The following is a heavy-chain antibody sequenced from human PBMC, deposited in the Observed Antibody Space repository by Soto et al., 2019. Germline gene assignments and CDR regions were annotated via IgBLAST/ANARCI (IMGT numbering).Heavy chain of an antibody. CDR2: INPSGGST. CDR3: ARRAYNYANMDV. V-gene: IGHV1-46*01. Sequence: QVQLVQSGAEVKKPGASVKVSCETSGYTSTTYYMHWVRRAPGQGLEWMGMINPSGGSTSYAQKVQGRVTMTRDTSTRTIYMELSSLRRDDTAIYYCARRAYNYANMDVWGQGTTVTVSS. CDR1: GYTSTTYY. J-gene: IGHJ6*02. D-gene: IGHD5-18*01.